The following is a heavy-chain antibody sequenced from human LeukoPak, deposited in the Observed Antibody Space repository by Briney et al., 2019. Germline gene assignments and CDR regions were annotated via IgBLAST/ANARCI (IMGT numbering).Heavy chain of an antibody. J-gene: IGHJ6*03. CDR2: ISSSSSFI. Sequence: PGGSLRLSCAASGFTVRKEYMTWVRQAPGKGLEWVSAISSSSSFIYYADSMKGRFTISRDNAKNSLYLQMNSLRAEDTAVYYCARDQYSRSSFDYLYHFMDVWGKGTTVTVSS. CDR3: ARDQYSRSSFDYLYHFMDV. D-gene: IGHD6-6*01. V-gene: IGHV3-21*01. CDR1: GFTVRKEY.